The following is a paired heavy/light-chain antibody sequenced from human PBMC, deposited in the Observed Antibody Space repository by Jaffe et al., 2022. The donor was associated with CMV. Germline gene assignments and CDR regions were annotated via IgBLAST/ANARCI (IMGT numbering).Heavy chain of an antibody. J-gene: IGHJ2*01. Sequence: EVQLVESGGGLVQPGGSLRLSCAASGFTFSNYRMNWVRQAPGKGLEWLSYISSSTTIYYADSVKGRFTISRDNGKNSLYLQMNSLRDEDTAVYYCARGGRGWYFDLWGRGTLVTVSS. CDR2: ISSSTTI. CDR1: GFTFSNYR. D-gene: IGHD2-15*01. V-gene: IGHV3-48*02. CDR3: ARGGRGWYFDL.
Light chain of an antibody. CDR2: DVT. J-gene: IGLJ3*02. CDR3: SSYTSSSTLV. CDR1: GSDVGGYIY. Sequence: QSALTQPASVSGSPGQSITISCTGTGSDVGGYIYVSWYQQHPGKAPKLILFDVTDRPSGVSNRFSGSKSGNTASLTISGLQAEDEADYYCSSYTSSSTLVFGGGTKLTVL. V-gene: IGLV2-14*03.